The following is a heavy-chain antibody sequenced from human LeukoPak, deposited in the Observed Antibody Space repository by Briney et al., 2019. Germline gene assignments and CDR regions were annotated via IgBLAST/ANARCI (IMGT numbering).Heavy chain of an antibody. D-gene: IGHD5-12*01. CDR3: ARLLGDGYSGYVADY. V-gene: IGHV1-46*01. CDR1: GYTFTGYY. Sequence: ASVKVSCKASGYTFTGYYMHWVRQAPGQGLEWMGWINPSGGSTSYAQKFQGRVTMTRDTSTSTVYMELSSLRSEDTAVYYCARLLGDGYSGYVADYWGQGTLVTVSS. CDR2: INPSGGST. J-gene: IGHJ4*02.